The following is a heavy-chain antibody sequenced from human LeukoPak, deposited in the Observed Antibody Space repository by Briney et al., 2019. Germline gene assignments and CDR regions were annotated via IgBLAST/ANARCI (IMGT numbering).Heavy chain of an antibody. Sequence: ASVKVSCKASGYTFTSYAISWVRQAPGQGLEWMGWISAYNGNTNSAQKLLGRVTVTTDTSTSTAYMELRSLRSDDTAVYYCARENGAAAGRDYYYYMDVWGKGTTVTVSS. D-gene: IGHD6-13*01. J-gene: IGHJ6*03. V-gene: IGHV1-18*01. CDR2: ISAYNGNT. CDR3: ARENGAAAGRDYYYYMDV. CDR1: GYTFTSYA.